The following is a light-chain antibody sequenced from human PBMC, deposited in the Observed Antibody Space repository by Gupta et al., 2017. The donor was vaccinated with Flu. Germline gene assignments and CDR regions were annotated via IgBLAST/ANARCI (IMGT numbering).Light chain of an antibody. J-gene: IGKJ2*01. Sequence: GTPGEPASISCRASQSRLYSSGYNHLDCYLQNPGQSPQLLIYLGSKPASGVPDRFSGSASGTDFTLKISIVAAEDIVIYCCRRALHIRYTFGPGTRVEI. CDR3: RRALHIRYT. CDR1: QSRLYSSGYNH. CDR2: LGS. V-gene: IGKV2-28*01.